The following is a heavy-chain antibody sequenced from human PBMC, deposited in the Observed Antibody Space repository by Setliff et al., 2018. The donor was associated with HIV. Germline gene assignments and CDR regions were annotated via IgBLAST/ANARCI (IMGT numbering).Heavy chain of an antibody. V-gene: IGHV1-69*06. CDR2: IIPVFGTA. Sequence: SVKVSCKASGGTFSDSAINWVRRAPGQGLEWMGRIIPVFGTANYAPKFPDRVTITADKSTSTAYLELSSLGSDDTAVYYCAKEVATTYYYRYMDVWGTG. CDR1: GGTFSDSA. J-gene: IGHJ6*03. D-gene: IGHD5-12*01. CDR3: AKEVATTYYYRYMDV.